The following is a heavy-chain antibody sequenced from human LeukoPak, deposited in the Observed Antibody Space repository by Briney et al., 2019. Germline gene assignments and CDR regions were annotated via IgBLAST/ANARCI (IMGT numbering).Heavy chain of an antibody. CDR1: GGTFSSYA. Sequence: GASVKVSCKASGGTFSSYAINWVRQATGQGLEWMGWMNPNSGNTGYAQKFQGRVTMTRNTSISTAYMELSSLRSEDTAVYYCARGPRHHYGDYDYWGQGTLVTVSS. V-gene: IGHV1-8*02. D-gene: IGHD4-17*01. CDR3: ARGPRHHYGDYDY. CDR2: MNPNSGNT. J-gene: IGHJ4*02.